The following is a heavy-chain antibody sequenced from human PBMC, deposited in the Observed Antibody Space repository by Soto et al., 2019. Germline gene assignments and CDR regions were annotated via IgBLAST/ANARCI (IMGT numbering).Heavy chain of an antibody. CDR3: ARDRGGQTWGTAMDV. Sequence: EVQLVESGGGLVKPGGSLRLSCAASGFTFSSYSMNWVRQAPGKGLEWVSSISSSSSYIYYADSVKGRFTISRDNAKNSLYLQMNSLRAEDTAVYYCARDRGGQTWGTAMDVWGQGTTVTVSS. J-gene: IGHJ6*02. D-gene: IGHD7-27*01. CDR1: GFTFSSYS. V-gene: IGHV3-21*01. CDR2: ISSSSSYI.